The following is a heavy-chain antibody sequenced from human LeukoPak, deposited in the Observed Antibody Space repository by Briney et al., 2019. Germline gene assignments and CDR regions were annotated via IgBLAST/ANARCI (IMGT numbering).Heavy chain of an antibody. Sequence: PSETLSLTCTVSGGSISSYYWSWIRQPPGKGLEWIGYIYYSGSTNYNPSLKSRVTISVDTSKNQFSLKLSSVTAADTAVYYCARMWMGLAFDIWGQGTMVTVSS. CDR2: IYYSGST. CDR1: GGSISSYY. V-gene: IGHV4-59*01. CDR3: ARMWMGLAFDI. J-gene: IGHJ3*02. D-gene: IGHD5-12*01.